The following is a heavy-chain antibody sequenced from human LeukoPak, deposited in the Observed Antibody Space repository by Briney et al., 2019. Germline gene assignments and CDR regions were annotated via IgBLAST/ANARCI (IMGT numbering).Heavy chain of an antibody. J-gene: IGHJ3*02. V-gene: IGHV2-5*02. CDR2: IYWDNDK. Sequence: SGPTLVEPTQTLTLTCSFSVFSFRFPGMGVGWIRQPPRKALEWLALIYWDNDKRYSPSLKNRLTVTRDFFRKQVVLTLTNMNPVDTATYYCAHRTDYGYHRGAFDIWGPGTSVTVSS. D-gene: IGHD5-18*01. CDR1: VFSFRFPGMG. CDR3: AHRTDYGYHRGAFDI.